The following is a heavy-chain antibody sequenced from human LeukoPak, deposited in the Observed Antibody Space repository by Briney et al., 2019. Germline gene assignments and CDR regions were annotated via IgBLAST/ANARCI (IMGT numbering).Heavy chain of an antibody. J-gene: IGHJ6*03. CDR1: GFTFSSYA. CDR3: ARSGNNYYYYMDV. CDR2: ISGSGDIT. D-gene: IGHD6-25*01. V-gene: IGHV3-23*01. Sequence: SGGSLRLSCAASGFTFSSYAMSWVRQAPGEGLEWVSAISGSGDITYYADSVKGRFTISRDNSKKTLYLQMNSLRAEDTAVYYCARSGNNYYYYMDVWGKGTTVTVSS.